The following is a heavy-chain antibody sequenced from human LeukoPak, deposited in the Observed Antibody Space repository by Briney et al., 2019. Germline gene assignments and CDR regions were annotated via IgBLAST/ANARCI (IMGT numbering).Heavy chain of an antibody. J-gene: IGHJ4*02. D-gene: IGHD1-26*01. CDR2: ISGSGGST. CDR3: AKAGGGTYLGDFDY. Sequence: GGSLRLSCAASGFTFSNHGMNWVRQAPGKGLEWVSGISGSGGSTYYADSVKGRFTISRDNSKNTLYLQMNSLRAEDTAVYYCAKAGGGTYLGDFDYWGQGTLVTVSS. V-gene: IGHV3-23*01. CDR1: GFTFSNHG.